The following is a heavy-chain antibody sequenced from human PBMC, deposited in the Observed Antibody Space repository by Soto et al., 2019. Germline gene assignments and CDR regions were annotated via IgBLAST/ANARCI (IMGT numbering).Heavy chain of an antibody. J-gene: IGHJ6*03. Sequence: QVQLVQSGAEVKKPGSSVKVSCKASGGTFSSYTISWVRQAPGQGLEWMGRIIPILGIANYAQKFQGRVTITADKSTSTVYMELSSLRSEDTAVYYCARDHGDGSGRVRLSPDYYYYMDVWGKGTTLTVSS. CDR1: GGTFSSYT. D-gene: IGHD3-10*01. V-gene: IGHV1-69*08. CDR3: ARDHGDGSGRVRLSPDYYYYMDV. CDR2: IIPILGIA.